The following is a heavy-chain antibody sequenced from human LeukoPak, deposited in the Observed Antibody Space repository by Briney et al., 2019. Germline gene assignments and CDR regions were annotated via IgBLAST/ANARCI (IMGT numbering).Heavy chain of an antibody. D-gene: IGHD3-3*01. Sequence: GGSLRLSCAASGFTFSSYWMSWVRQAPGKGLEWVANIKQDGSEKYYVDSVKGRFTISRDNAMNSLYLQMNSLRAEDAAVYYCASQTYYDFWSGYYYYCMDVWGKGTTVTVSS. CDR3: ASQTYYDFWSGYYYYCMDV. CDR1: GFTFSSYW. CDR2: IKQDGSEK. V-gene: IGHV3-7*01. J-gene: IGHJ6*03.